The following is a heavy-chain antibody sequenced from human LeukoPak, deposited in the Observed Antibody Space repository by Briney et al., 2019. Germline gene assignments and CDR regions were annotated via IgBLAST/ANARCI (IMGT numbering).Heavy chain of an antibody. J-gene: IGHJ4*02. CDR1: EFTSSGYS. V-gene: IGHV3-21*01. CDR2: ISTSGSYI. Sequence: TGGSLRLSCAASEFTSSGYSMNWVRQAPGKGLEWVSSISTSGSYIYYADSVKGRFTISRDNAKNSLYLQMNSLRAEDTAVYYCARSLCSSTSCKPYYFDSWGQGTLVTVSS. D-gene: IGHD2-2*01. CDR3: ARSLCSSTSCKPYYFDS.